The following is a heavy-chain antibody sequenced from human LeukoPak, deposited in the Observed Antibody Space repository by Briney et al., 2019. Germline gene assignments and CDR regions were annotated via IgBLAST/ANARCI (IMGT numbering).Heavy chain of an antibody. CDR1: GFTVSSNY. CDR2: IYSGGTT. J-gene: IGHJ4*02. D-gene: IGHD1-1*01. CDR3: ARTTTFAPHFDY. Sequence: GGSLRLSCAASGFTVSSNYMSWVRQAPGKGLEWVSVIYSGGTTYYADSVKGRFTISRDNSKNTLYLQMNSLRAEDTAVYYCARTTTFAPHFDYWGQRTLVTVSS. V-gene: IGHV3-66*01.